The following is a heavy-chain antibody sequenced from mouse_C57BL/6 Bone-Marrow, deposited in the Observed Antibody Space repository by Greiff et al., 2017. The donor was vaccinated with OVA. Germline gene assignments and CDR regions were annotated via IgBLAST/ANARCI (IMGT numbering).Heavy chain of an antibody. CDR2: IDPSDSYT. Sequence: VQLQQPGAELVKPGASVKLSCKASGYTFTSYWMQWVKQRPGQGLEWIGEIDPSDSYTNYNQKFKGKATLTVDTSSSTAYMQLSSLTSEDSAVYYCARGEVRYTWFAYLGQGTLVTVSA. J-gene: IGHJ3*01. CDR3: ARGEVRYTWFAY. D-gene: IGHD1-1*01. CDR1: GYTFTSYW. V-gene: IGHV1-50*01.